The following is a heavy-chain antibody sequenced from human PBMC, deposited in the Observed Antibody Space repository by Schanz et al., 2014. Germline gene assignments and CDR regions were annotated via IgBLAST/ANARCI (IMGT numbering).Heavy chain of an antibody. CDR1: GFNFSNYD. Sequence: VQLVESGGGVVQPGRSLRLSCAASGFNFSNYDIHWVRQAPGKGLEWVGRIKSKVDGGTTDNAAPVQGRFTISGDDSKNTLHLQMNSLKTEDTAVYYCSTDLTAVDYDAIGLWGQGTMVTVSS. CDR3: STDLTAVDYDAIGL. CDR2: IKSKVDGGTT. V-gene: IGHV3-15*01. J-gene: IGHJ3*01. D-gene: IGHD2-15*01.